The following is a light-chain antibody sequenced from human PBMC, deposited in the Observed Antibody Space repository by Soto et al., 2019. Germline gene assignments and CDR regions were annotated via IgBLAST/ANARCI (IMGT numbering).Light chain of an antibody. Sequence: QSALTQPASVSGSPGQSITISCTGTSSDVGGYILVSWYQQHPGKAPKLMIYEGSKRPSGVSNRFSGSKSGNTASLTISGLQAEDEAHYYSCSYVGSDTYVIFGGGTKLTVL. CDR1: SSDVGGYIL. V-gene: IGLV2-23*01. CDR2: EGS. J-gene: IGLJ2*01. CDR3: CSYVGSDTYVI.